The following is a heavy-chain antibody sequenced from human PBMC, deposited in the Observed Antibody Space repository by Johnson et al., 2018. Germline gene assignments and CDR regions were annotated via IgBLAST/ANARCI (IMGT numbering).Heavy chain of an antibody. D-gene: IGHD4-17*01. Sequence: QVQLVQSGGGVVQPGRSXRLSCAASGFPFNAYGMHWVRQAPGKGLERVAVISYDGPNKYYVVSVKGRFTISRENSKNTLYLQKNSLRAEDTAVYYCAKAATTIVRDAEYFQHWGQGALVTVSA. V-gene: IGHV3-30*18. CDR3: AKAATTIVRDAEYFQH. CDR2: ISYDGPNK. J-gene: IGHJ1*01. CDR1: GFPFNAYG.